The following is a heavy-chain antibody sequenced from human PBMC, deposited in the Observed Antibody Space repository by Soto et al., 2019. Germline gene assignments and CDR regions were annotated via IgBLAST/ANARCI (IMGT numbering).Heavy chain of an antibody. CDR1: GGSISSSHW. V-gene: IGHV4-4*02. CDR3: ASSGGGEDY. CDR2: IYHSGST. Sequence: QVQLQESGPGLVKPSGTLSLSCAVSGGSISSSHWWTWVRQPPGKGLEWIGEIYHSGSTNYNPSLKGRVTISVDPPRNQSSPNVSFVTAADTAVYYCASSGGGEDYWGQGILVTVSS. D-gene: IGHD3-16*01. J-gene: IGHJ4*02.